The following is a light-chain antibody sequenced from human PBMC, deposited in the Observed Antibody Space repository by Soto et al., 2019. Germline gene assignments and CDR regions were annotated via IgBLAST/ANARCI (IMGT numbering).Light chain of an antibody. CDR2: DVS. J-gene: IGKJ4*01. CDR3: QQRCDWPLT. CDR1: QSVSGY. Sequence: EVVLTQSPATLSLSPGERATLSCRASQSVSGYLAWYQQKPGQAPRLLIYDVSNRATGIPARFSGSGSGTDFTLAISSLEPEDFAVYYCQQRCDWPLTFGGGTNVEIK. V-gene: IGKV3-11*01.